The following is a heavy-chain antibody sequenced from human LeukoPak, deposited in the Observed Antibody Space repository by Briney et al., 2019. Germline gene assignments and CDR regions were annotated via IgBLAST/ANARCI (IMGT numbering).Heavy chain of an antibody. CDR3: AGTYYYDSSGYYFDY. CDR1: GFTDSSNY. D-gene: IGHD3-22*01. Sequence: GGSLRLSCAASGFTDSSNYMSWVRQAPGKGLEWVSVIYSGGSTYYADSVKGRFTISRDNSKNTLYLQMNSLRAEDTAVYYCAGTYYYDSSGYYFDYWGQGTLVTVSS. CDR2: IYSGGST. J-gene: IGHJ4*02. V-gene: IGHV3-66*01.